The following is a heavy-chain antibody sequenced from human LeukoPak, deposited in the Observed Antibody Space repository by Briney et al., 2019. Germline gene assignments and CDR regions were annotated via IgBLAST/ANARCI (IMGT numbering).Heavy chain of an antibody. CDR3: ARDSWPEVVRFDY. J-gene: IGHJ4*02. D-gene: IGHD1-14*01. CDR1: GGSISSGSYY. Sequence: SETLSLTCTVSGGSISSGSYYWSWIRQPAGKGLEWIGRIYTSGSTNYNPSLKSRVTISVDTSKNQFSLKLSSVAAADTAVYFCARDSWPEVVRFDYWGQGTLVTVSS. V-gene: IGHV4-61*02. CDR2: IYTSGST.